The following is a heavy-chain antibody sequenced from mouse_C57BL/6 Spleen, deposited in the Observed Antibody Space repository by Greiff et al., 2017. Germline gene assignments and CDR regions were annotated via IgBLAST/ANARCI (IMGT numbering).Heavy chain of an antibody. CDR3: ARGDHYYAMDY. V-gene: IGHV3-6*01. Sequence: ESGPGLVKPSQSLSLTCSVTGYSIPSGYYWNWIRQFPGNKLEWMGYISYDGSNNYNPSLKNRISITRDTSTNQFFLKLNSVTTEDTATYYCARGDHYYAMDYWGQGTSVTVSS. CDR2: ISYDGSN. CDR1: GYSIPSGYY. D-gene: IGHD3-3*01. J-gene: IGHJ4*01.